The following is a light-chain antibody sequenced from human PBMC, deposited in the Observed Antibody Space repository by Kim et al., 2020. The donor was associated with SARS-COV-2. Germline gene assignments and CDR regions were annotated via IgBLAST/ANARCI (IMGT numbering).Light chain of an antibody. CDR3: QQYGRSIT. CDR1: QSVSNSY. V-gene: IGKV3-20*01. Sequence: ENVLTQSPGTLSLSPGERATLSCRASQSVSNSYLAWYQHKPGQAPSLVIYGASSRATGIPDRFSGSGSGTDFTLTISRLEPEDSAVYYCQQYGRSITFGGGTKVDIK. J-gene: IGKJ4*01. CDR2: GAS.